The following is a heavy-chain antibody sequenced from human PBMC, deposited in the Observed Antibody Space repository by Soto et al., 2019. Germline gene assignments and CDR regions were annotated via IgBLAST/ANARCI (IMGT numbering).Heavy chain of an antibody. D-gene: IGHD5-18*01. CDR2: INAGNGNT. J-gene: IGHJ5*02. V-gene: IGHV1-3*01. CDR1: GYTFTSYA. Sequence: ASVKVSCKASGYTFTSYAMHWVRQAPGQRLEWMGWINAGNGNTKYSQKFQGRVTITRDTSASTAYMELSSLRSEDTAVYYCASDSGYSYGSNWFDPWGQGTLVTVSS. CDR3: ASDSGYSYGSNWFDP.